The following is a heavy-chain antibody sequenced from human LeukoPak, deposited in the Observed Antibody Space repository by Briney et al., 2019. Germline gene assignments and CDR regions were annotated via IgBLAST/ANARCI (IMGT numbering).Heavy chain of an antibody. Sequence: SETLSLTCAVYGGSFSGYYWSWIRQPPGKGLEWIGEINHSGSTDYNPSLKSRVTISVDTSKNQFSLKLSSVTAADTAVYYCARARRSGSHAGAFLPGWPGFDYWGQGTLVTVSS. CDR1: GGSFSGYY. J-gene: IGHJ4*02. D-gene: IGHD1-26*01. CDR2: INHSGST. V-gene: IGHV4-34*01. CDR3: ARARRSGSHAGAFLPGWPGFDY.